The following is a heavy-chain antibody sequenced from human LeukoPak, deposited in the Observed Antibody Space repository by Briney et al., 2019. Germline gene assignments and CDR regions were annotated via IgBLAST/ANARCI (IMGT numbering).Heavy chain of an antibody. CDR2: ISSSSHI. D-gene: IGHD3-22*01. CDR1: GFTFSSYS. Sequence: AGGSLRLSCAASGFTFSSYSMNWVRQAPGKGLEWVSSISSSSHIYYADSVKGRFTISRDNAKNSLYLQMNSLRAEDTAVYYCARDPEYYDSSGYGDYWGQGTLVTVSS. J-gene: IGHJ4*02. CDR3: ARDPEYYDSSGYGDY. V-gene: IGHV3-21*01.